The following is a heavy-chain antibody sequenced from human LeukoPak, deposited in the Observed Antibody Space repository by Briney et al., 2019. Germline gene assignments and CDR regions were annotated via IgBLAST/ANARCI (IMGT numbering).Heavy chain of an antibody. J-gene: IGHJ4*02. Sequence: PSETLSLTCTVSGGSISSYYWSWIRQPAGKGLEWIGRIYTSGSTNYNPSLKSRVTMSVDTSKNQFSLKLSSVTAADTAVYYCAGSITYRSTWNSDYWGQGTLVTVSS. D-gene: IGHD6-13*01. V-gene: IGHV4-4*07. CDR3: AGSITYRSTWNSDY. CDR2: IYTSGST. CDR1: GGSISSYY.